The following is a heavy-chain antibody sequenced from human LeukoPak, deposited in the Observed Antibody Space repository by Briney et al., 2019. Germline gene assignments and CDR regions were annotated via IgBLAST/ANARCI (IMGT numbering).Heavy chain of an antibody. CDR2: ISSSSTYI. V-gene: IGHV3-21*04. Sequence: GGSLRLSCEASGFTFSSYSMNWVRQAPGKGLEWVSFISSSSTYIYYADSVKGRFTISRDNAKNSLYLQMNSLRAEDTALYHCARGGYYYDSSGYYPQNFDYWGQGTLVTVSS. J-gene: IGHJ4*02. CDR1: GFTFSSYS. CDR3: ARGGYYYDSSGYYPQNFDY. D-gene: IGHD3-22*01.